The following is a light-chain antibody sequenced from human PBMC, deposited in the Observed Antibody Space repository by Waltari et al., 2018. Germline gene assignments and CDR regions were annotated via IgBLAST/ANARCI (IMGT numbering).Light chain of an antibody. J-gene: IGLJ3*02. CDR1: SGHSSNV. Sequence: QLALTQSPSASASLGASVKLTCTLNSGHSSNVVAWLQQQPGKGPRYLMKVNSDGSHSKGDDIPDRFSGSGSGAGRYLTISSLQSEDEADYYCQTGGHGTWVFGGGTKLTVL. V-gene: IGLV4-69*02. CDR3: QTGGHGTWV. CDR2: VNSDGSH.